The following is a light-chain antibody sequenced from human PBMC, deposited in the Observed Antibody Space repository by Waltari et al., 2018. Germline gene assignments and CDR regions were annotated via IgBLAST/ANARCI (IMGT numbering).Light chain of an antibody. J-gene: IGKJ1*01. Sequence: DIQMTQSPSAMSASVGDRVTITCRASQDINNYLAWFQQKPGKLPNLLISAASSLQSGVPSRFSGRGSGTEFTLTIRGLQPEDFATYYCLQHNSYPWTFGQGTKVEIK. CDR3: LQHNSYPWT. V-gene: IGKV1-17*03. CDR2: AAS. CDR1: QDINNY.